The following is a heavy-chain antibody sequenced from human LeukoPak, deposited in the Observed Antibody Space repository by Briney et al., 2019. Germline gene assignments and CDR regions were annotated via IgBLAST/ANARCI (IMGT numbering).Heavy chain of an antibody. D-gene: IGHD2-15*01. Sequence: GGSLRLSCAASGFTLSSYWMHWVRQAPGKGLVWVSRINSDGSSTSYADSVKGRFTISRDNAKNTLYLQMDSLRAEDTAVYYCARDGNMGEDINYMDVWGKGTTVTVSS. CDR3: ARDGNMGEDINYMDV. CDR1: GFTLSSYW. V-gene: IGHV3-74*01. CDR2: INSDGSST. J-gene: IGHJ6*03.